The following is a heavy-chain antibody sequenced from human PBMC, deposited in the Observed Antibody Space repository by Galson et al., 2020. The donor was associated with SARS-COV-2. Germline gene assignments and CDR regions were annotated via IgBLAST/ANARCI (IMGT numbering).Heavy chain of an antibody. CDR2: ISGNDGST. CDR1: GFTFSSYA. CDR3: AKMRSGIAVAGTNY. V-gene: IGHV3-23*01. D-gene: IGHD6-19*01. Sequence: GGSLRLSCAASGFTFSSYAMSWVRQPPGKGLEWVSSISGNDGSTYYADSVKGRFTISRDNSKYTLYLQMNSLRVEDTAVYYCAKMRSGIAVAGTNYWGQGTLVTVSS. J-gene: IGHJ4*02.